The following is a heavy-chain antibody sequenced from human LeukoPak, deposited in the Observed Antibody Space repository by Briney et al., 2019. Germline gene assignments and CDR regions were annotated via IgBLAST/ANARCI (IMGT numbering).Heavy chain of an antibody. J-gene: IGHJ4*02. CDR1: GYTFSSYG. D-gene: IGHD6-6*01. CDR2: INIHNGYT. V-gene: IGHV1-18*01. Sequence: GASVKVSCKASGYTFSSYGISWVRQAPGQGLEWMGWINIHNGYTIYGQKIQGRVTMTADTSTSTAYMELRSLRSDDTAVYYCARFYGLIAARPEGYFDYWGQGTLVTVSS. CDR3: ARFYGLIAARPEGYFDY.